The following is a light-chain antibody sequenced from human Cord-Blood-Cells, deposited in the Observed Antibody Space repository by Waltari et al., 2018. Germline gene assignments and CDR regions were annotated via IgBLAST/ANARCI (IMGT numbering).Light chain of an antibody. CDR2: NVS. J-gene: IGLJ1*01. CDR1: SSDVGGYNY. V-gene: IGLV2-14*01. Sequence: QSALTQPASVSGSPGQSITISCTGTSSDVGGYNYVSWYQQHPGTAPKLMIYNVSKRPSEVSNRFSVSKSGNTASLTISVLQAEDDADYYCSSYTSSSTYVFGTGTKVTVL. CDR3: SSYTSSSTYV.